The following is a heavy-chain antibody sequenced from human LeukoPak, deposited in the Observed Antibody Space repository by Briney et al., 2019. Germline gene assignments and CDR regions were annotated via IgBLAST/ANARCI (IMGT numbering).Heavy chain of an antibody. Sequence: SETLSLTCIVSDDSISRHYWSWIRQPPGKGLEWIGYIYISGGTNYNPPLASRVSISADMSKNQFSLKLSSVTAADTAVYYCARTSLHYDILTGYHYDAFDIWGQGTMVTVSS. V-gene: IGHV4-4*09. CDR2: IYISGGT. J-gene: IGHJ3*02. CDR3: ARTSLHYDILTGYHYDAFDI. CDR1: DDSISRHY. D-gene: IGHD3-9*01.